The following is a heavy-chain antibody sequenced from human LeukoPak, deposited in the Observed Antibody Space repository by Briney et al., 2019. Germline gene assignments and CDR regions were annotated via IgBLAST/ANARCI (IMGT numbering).Heavy chain of an antibody. V-gene: IGHV3-23*01. J-gene: IGHJ4*02. CDR3: AKWGCSGGSCYPFDY. CDR1: GFTFNTYA. Sequence: GGSLSLSCAAAGFTFNTYAMSWVRQAPGKGLEWVSARSGSGGRTYYADSVKGRFTISRDNSKNTLYLQMNSLRAEDTAVYYCAKWGCSGGSCYPFDYWGQGTLVTVSS. D-gene: IGHD2-15*01. CDR2: RSGSGGRT.